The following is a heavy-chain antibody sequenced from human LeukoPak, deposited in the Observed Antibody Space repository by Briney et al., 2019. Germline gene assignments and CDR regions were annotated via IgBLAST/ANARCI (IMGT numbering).Heavy chain of an antibody. D-gene: IGHD6-13*01. Sequence: ASVEVSCKTSGFSFTSYAFHWVRQAPGQSLEWMGWINAGNGNTKYSQKLQGRLTITRDTSASTVYMELSSLRSEDTAVYYCAREAWGSSRSDYWGQGTLVTVSS. CDR1: GFSFTSYA. V-gene: IGHV1-3*01. CDR2: INAGNGNT. J-gene: IGHJ4*02. CDR3: AREAWGSSRSDY.